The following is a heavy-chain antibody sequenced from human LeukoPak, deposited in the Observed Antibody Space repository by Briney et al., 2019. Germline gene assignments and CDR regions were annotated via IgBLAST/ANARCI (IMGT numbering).Heavy chain of an antibody. V-gene: IGHV1-2*02. Sequence: GASVKVSCKASGYTFTGYYMHRVRQAPGQGLEWMGWINPNSGGTNYAQKFQGRVTMTRDTSISTAYMELSRLRSDDTAVYYCARESSSPSSEDFDYWGQGTLVTVSS. CDR3: ARESSSPSSEDFDY. J-gene: IGHJ4*02. D-gene: IGHD6-6*01. CDR1: GYTFTGYY. CDR2: INPNSGGT.